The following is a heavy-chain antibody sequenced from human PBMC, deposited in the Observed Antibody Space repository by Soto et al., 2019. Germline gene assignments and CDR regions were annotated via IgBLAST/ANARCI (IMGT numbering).Heavy chain of an antibody. CDR3: ARGGGIVVLTAPHDH. J-gene: IGHJ4*02. D-gene: IGHD2-21*02. CDR1: GYTFTSYG. CDR2: ISAYSGYT. V-gene: IGHV1-18*01. Sequence: ASVKVSCKASGYTFTSYGISWVRQAPGQGLEWMGWISAYSGYTNYAQKLRGRVTMTSDTSTSTAYMELGSLRSEDTAVYYCARGGGIVVLTAPHDHWGQGTLVTVSS.